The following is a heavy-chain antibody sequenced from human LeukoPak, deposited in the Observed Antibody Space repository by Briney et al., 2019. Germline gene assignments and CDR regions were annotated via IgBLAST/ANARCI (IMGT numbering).Heavy chain of an antibody. J-gene: IGHJ4*02. CDR2: ISSSGSTI. CDR1: GFIFSAYE. CDR3: ARDRPSGWYLQYYFNY. Sequence: GGSLRLSCAASGFIFSAYEMNWVRQAPGKGLEWVSYISSSGSTIYYADSVKGRFTISRDNAKKSLYLQMNSLRAEDTAVYYCARDRPSGWYLQYYFNYWGQGNLVTVSS. V-gene: IGHV3-48*03. D-gene: IGHD6-19*01.